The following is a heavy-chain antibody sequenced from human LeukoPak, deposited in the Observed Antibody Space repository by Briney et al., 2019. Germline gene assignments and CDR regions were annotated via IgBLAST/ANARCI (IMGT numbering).Heavy chain of an antibody. Sequence: SETLSLTCIVSGGSINDYYWSWIRQSPGKGLEWTGYTYYTGSTSFNPSLKSRVTISLDTSKNQFSLNLTSVTTADTAVYYCAGTYDFWSGSLEFWGQGTLVTVSS. V-gene: IGHV4-59*01. CDR2: TYYTGST. J-gene: IGHJ4*02. D-gene: IGHD3-3*01. CDR1: GGSINDYY. CDR3: AGTYDFWSGSLEF.